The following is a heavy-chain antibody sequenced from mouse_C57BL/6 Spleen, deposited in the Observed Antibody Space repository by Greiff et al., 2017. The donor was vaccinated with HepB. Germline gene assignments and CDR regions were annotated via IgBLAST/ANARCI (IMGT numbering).Heavy chain of an antibody. D-gene: IGHD2-10*02. CDR1: GYTFTDYE. J-gene: IGHJ4*01. V-gene: IGHV1-15*01. Sequence: VQLQQSGAELVRPGASVTLSCKASGYTFTDYEMHWVKQTPVHGLEWIGAIDPETGGTAYNQKFKGKAILTADKSSSTAYMELRSLTSEDSAVYYWTREYGNYLYAMDYWGQGTSVTVSS. CDR2: IDPETGGT. CDR3: TREYGNYLYAMDY.